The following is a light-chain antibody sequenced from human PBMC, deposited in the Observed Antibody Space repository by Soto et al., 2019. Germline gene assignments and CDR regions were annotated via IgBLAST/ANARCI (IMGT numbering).Light chain of an antibody. CDR2: KAS. CDR1: QSISSW. Sequence: DIQMTQSPSTLSASVGDRVTITCRASQSISSWLAWYQQKPGKAPNLLIYKASSVESGVPSRFSGSRSGTEFNLTISSLQPDDFATYYCQQYESYPLTFGGGTKVEIK. V-gene: IGKV1-5*03. J-gene: IGKJ4*01. CDR3: QQYESYPLT.